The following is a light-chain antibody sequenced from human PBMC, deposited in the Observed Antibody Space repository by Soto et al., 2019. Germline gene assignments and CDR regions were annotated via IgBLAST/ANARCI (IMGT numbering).Light chain of an antibody. Sequence: EIVLTQSPGTLSLSPGEGATLSCRASQSVGGTFLAWYQQKGGQAPRLLIHGASNRATGIPDRFSGSGSGTDFTLTISRLEPEDFAVYYCHQYGSSPRTFGQGTKVDIK. CDR2: GAS. V-gene: IGKV3-20*01. CDR1: QSVGGTF. CDR3: HQYGSSPRT. J-gene: IGKJ1*01.